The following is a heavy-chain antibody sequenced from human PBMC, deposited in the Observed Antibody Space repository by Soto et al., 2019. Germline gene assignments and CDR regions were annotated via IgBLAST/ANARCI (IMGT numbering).Heavy chain of an antibody. CDR1: GGSISSGGYY. J-gene: IGHJ4*02. CDR3: ARVVQLWCHCDY. D-gene: IGHD5-18*01. Sequence: QVQLQESGPGLVKPSQPLSLTCTVSGGSISSGGYYWSWIRQHPGKGLEWIGYISYSGSTYYNPSLRSQVSISVDTSKVQFFLMLNSVTAGGTAGYYCARVVQLWCHCDYWGQGILVTGSS. CDR2: ISYSGST. V-gene: IGHV4-31*01.